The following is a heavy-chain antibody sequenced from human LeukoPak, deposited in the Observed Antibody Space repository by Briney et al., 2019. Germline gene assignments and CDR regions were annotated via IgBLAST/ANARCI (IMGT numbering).Heavy chain of an antibody. V-gene: IGHV4-59*01. Sequence: SETLSLTCTVSGVSISSYYWGWLRQPPGKGLEWLGYIYYSANTNYTPSLKSRVTISVDTSKNQFSLKLSSVTAADTAVYYCAREYPTSYYFDYWGQGTLVTVSS. D-gene: IGHD2-2*01. CDR2: IYYSANT. CDR1: GVSISSYY. J-gene: IGHJ4*02. CDR3: AREYPTSYYFDY.